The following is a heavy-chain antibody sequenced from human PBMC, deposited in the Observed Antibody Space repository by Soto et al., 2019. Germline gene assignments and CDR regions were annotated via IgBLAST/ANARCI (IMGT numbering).Heavy chain of an antibody. CDR2: IWYDGSNK. J-gene: IGHJ4*02. Sequence: PGGSLRLSCAASGFTFSSYGMHWVRQAPGKGLEWVAVIWYDGSNKYYADSVKGRFTISRDNSKNTLYLQMNSLRPEDTAVYYCARDSLISAAGTVDYWGQGTLVTVSS. CDR1: GFTFSSYG. D-gene: IGHD6-13*01. V-gene: IGHV3-33*01. CDR3: ARDSLISAAGTVDY.